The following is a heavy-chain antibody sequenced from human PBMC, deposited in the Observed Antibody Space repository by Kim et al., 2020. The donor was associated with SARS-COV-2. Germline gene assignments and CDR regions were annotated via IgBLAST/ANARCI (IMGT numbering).Heavy chain of an antibody. Sequence: GGSLRLSCAASGFTFSSYGMHWVRQAPGKRLEWVAVISYDGSNKYYADSVKGRFTISRDNSKNTLYLQMNSLRAEDTAVYYCAKDGGGDFWSGYGMDVWG. J-gene: IGHJ6*01. CDR3: AKDGGGDFWSGYGMDV. D-gene: IGHD3-3*01. CDR1: GFTFSSYG. CDR2: ISYDGSNK. V-gene: IGHV3-30*18.